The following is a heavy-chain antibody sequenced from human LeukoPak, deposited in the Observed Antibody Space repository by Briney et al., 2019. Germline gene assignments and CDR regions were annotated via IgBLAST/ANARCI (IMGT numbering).Heavy chain of an antibody. J-gene: IGHJ4*02. Sequence: KASETLSLTCTVSGGSISSYYWSWIRQPPGKGLEWIGYIYYSGSTNYNPSLKSRVTISVDTSKNQFSLKLSSVTAADTAVYYCAGNKLGDLVVVYYWGQGTLVTVSS. CDR2: IYYSGST. CDR3: AGNKLGDLVVVYY. V-gene: IGHV4-59*01. D-gene: IGHD3-22*01. CDR1: GGSISSYY.